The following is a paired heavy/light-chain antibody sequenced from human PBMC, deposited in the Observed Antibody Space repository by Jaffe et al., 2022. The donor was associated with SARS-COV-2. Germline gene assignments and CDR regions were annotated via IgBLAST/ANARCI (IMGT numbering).Light chain of an antibody. CDR2: GAS. Sequence: EVVMTQSPATLSVSPGERATLSCRASQNVNKYLAWYQQQPGQAPRLLIYGASTRAAGIPARFSGSGSGTEFSLTISSLQSEDFGIYYCQQYDKWPPLTFGGGTKVELK. CDR3: QQYDKWPPLT. J-gene: IGKJ4*01. CDR1: QNVNKY. V-gene: IGKV3-15*01.
Heavy chain of an antibody. CDR1: DFSFSDFG. Sequence: QAQLTESGGGVVQPGRSLRLSCEGSDFSFSDFGIHWVRQAPKKGLEWVANIWYDGTNQYYADSVKGRFTISRDNSKNTVYLQMNDLREEDTAVYFCVRSQKVVGGIILSSDWFFDLWGRGTLVTVSS. D-gene: IGHD3-3*01. CDR3: VRSQKVVGGIILSSDWFFDL. J-gene: IGHJ2*01. CDR2: IWYDGTNQ. V-gene: IGHV3-33*03.